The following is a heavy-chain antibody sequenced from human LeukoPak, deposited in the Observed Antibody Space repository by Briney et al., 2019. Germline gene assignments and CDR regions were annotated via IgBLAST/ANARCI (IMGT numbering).Heavy chain of an antibody. CDR3: ARDRGVGVGDRHFDY. CDR2: INPSGGST. D-gene: IGHD1-26*01. CDR1: GYTFTSYY. Sequence: ASVKVTCKASGYTFTSYYMRWVREAPGQVLEWIGIINPSGGSTSYAQKFQGRVTMTRDTSTSTVYMELSSLRSEDTAVYYCARDRGVGVGDRHFDYWGQGTLVTVSS. J-gene: IGHJ4*02. V-gene: IGHV1-46*01.